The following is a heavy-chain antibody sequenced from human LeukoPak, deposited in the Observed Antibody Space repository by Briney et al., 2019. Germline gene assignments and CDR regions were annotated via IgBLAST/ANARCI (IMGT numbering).Heavy chain of an antibody. J-gene: IGHJ4*02. Sequence: ASVQVSFKASGYTFTGYYLHWVRQAPGQGLEWMGWINPNSGGTSDAQKFQGRVNMTRDTSISTAYMELSSLRSDYTAVYYCAREKYSGGYLLDYWGQGTLVTVSS. D-gene: IGHD1-26*01. CDR3: AREKYSGGYLLDY. CDR1: GYTFTGYY. CDR2: INPNSGGT. V-gene: IGHV1-2*02.